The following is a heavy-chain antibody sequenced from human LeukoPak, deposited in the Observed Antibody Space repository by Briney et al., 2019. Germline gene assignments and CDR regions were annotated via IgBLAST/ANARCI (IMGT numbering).Heavy chain of an antibody. Sequence: TASETLSLTCTVSAGSISSYYWSCIRQPPRKGLERIGYIYYSGSTNYSPSLKSRVTISVDTSKNQCSLKLSSVAAADRAVYYCAGGGYCGSGSDFRFDPWGQGTLVTVSS. J-gene: IGHJ5*02. D-gene: IGHD3-10*01. V-gene: IGHV4-59*01. CDR2: IYYSGST. CDR3: AGGGYCGSGSDFRFDP. CDR1: AGSISSYY.